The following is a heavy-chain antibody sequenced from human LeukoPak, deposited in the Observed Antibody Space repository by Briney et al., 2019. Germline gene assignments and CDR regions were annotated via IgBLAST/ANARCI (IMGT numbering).Heavy chain of an antibody. CDR2: INHSGST. CDR3: AIARYYDSSGYQKGAFDI. Sequence: SETLSLTCAVYGGYFSGYYWSWIRQPPGKGLEWIGEINHSGSTNYNPSLKSRVTISVDTSKNQFSLKLSSVTAADTAVYYCAIARYYDSSGYQKGAFDIWGQGTMVTVSS. CDR1: GGYFSGYY. V-gene: IGHV4-34*01. D-gene: IGHD3-22*01. J-gene: IGHJ3*02.